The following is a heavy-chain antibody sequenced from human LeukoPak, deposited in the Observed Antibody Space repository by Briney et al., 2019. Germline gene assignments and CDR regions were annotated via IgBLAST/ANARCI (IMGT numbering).Heavy chain of an antibody. CDR3: ARVRGGTYYDFLSGSVDI. D-gene: IGHD3-3*01. J-gene: IGHJ3*02. CDR1: GASINSDTYY. CDR2: HSHSGSA. Sequence: PSETLSLTCTVSGASINSDTYYWGWIRQPPGKGLEWIGTHSHSGSAYYNPSLRSRITMLLDTSENQLSLKLYSVTAADTAVYYCARVRGGTYYDFLSGSVDIWGQGTMVTVSS. V-gene: IGHV4-39*07.